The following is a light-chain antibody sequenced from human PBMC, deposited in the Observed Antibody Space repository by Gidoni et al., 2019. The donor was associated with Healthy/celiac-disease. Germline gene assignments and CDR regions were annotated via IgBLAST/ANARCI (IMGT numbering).Light chain of an antibody. J-gene: IGKJ3*01. Sequence: EIVLTKYPGTLSLSPGERAPLSCRASQSVSSSYLAWYQQKPGQAPRLLIYGASSRATGIPDRFSGSGSGTDFTLTISRLEPEDFAVYYCQQYGSFGATFGPGTKVDIK. V-gene: IGKV3-20*01. CDR1: QSVSSSY. CDR3: QQYGSFGAT. CDR2: GAS.